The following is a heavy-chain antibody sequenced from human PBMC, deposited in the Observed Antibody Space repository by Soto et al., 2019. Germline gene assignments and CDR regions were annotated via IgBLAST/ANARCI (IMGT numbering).Heavy chain of an antibody. J-gene: IGHJ4*02. D-gene: IGHD6-13*01. CDR1: GFTFSSYG. CDR2: ISYDGSNK. CDR3: AKDENPIAAAGPDY. Sequence: PVWSLRLSCAASGFTFSSYGMHWVRQAPGKGLEWVAVISYDGSNKYYADSVKGRFTISRDNSKNTLYLQMNSLRAEDTAVYYCAKDENPIAAAGPDYWGQGTMVTVSA. V-gene: IGHV3-30*18.